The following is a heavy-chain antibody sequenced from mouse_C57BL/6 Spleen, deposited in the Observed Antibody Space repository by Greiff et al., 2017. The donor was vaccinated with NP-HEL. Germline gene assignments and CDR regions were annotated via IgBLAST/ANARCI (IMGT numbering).Heavy chain of an antibody. CDR2: IHPSDSNT. V-gene: IGHV1-74*01. CDR1: GYTFTSYW. J-gene: IGHJ2*01. Sequence: QVQLQQPGAELVKPGASVKVSCKASGYTFTSYWMHWVKQRPGQGLEWLGRIHPSDSNTNYNQKFKGQATLTVDKSSSPAYMQLSRLTSEVSAVYYCAEDYEGGGYYDDWGQGTTLTVSS. CDR3: AEDYEGGGYYDD. D-gene: IGHD2-4*01.